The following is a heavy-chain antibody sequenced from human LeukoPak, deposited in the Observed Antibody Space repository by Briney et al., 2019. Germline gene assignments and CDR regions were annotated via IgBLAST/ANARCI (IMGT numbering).Heavy chain of an antibody. V-gene: IGHV1-69*04. CDR1: GGTFSSYA. CDR2: IIPILGIA. J-gene: IGHJ3*02. D-gene: IGHD3-3*01. CDR3: ARVDLESDAFDI. Sequence: GASVKVSCKASGGTFSSYAISWVRQASGQGLEWMGRIIPILGIANYAQKFQGRVTITADKSTSTAYMELSSLRSEDTAVYYCARVDLESDAFDIWGQGTMVTVSS.